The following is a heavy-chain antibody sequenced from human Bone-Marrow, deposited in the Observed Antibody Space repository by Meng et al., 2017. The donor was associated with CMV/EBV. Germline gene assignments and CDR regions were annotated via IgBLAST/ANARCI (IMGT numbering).Heavy chain of an antibody. D-gene: IGHD2-15*01. CDR2: IKQDGSEK. V-gene: IGHV3-7*01. CDR3: ARALGSNN. Sequence: GESLKISCAASGFTFSSYWMSWVRQAPGKGLEWVANIKQDGSEKYYVDSVKGRFTISRDNAKNSLYLQMNSLRAEDTAVYYCARALGSNNWGQGKLVTVSS. CDR1: GFTFSSYW. J-gene: IGHJ4*02.